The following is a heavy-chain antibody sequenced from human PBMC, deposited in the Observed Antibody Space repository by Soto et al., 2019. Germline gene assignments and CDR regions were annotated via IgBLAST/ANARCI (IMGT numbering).Heavy chain of an antibody. Sequence: QVQLVESGGGVVQPGRSLRLSCAASGFTFSSYAMHWVRQAPGKGLEWVAVISYDGSNKYYADSVKGRFTISRDNSKNTLYLQMNSLRAEDTAVYYCARVGYQQQLVRGLLRYGRDVWGQGTTVTVSS. D-gene: IGHD6-13*01. V-gene: IGHV3-30-3*01. CDR1: GFTFSSYA. CDR3: ARVGYQQQLVRGLLRYGRDV. CDR2: ISYDGSNK. J-gene: IGHJ6*02.